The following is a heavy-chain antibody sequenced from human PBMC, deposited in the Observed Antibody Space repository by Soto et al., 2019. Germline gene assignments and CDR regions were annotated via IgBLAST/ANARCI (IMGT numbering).Heavy chain of an antibody. CDR1: GGSISSGDYY. CDR2: IYYSGST. V-gene: IGHV4-30-4*01. CDR3: XXXXXAXYFDY. Sequence: QVQLQESGPGLVKPSQTLSLTCTVSGGSISSGDYYWSWIRQPPGKGLEWIGYIYYSGSTYYNPSXXXXXXXXXXXXXXXXXXXXXXXXXXXXXXXXXXXXXXAXYFDYWGQGTLVTVSS. J-gene: IGHJ4*02.